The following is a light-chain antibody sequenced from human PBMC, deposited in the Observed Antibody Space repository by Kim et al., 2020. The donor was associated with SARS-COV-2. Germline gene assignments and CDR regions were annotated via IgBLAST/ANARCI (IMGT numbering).Light chain of an antibody. V-gene: IGKV4-1*01. CDR1: QSILFSSNNKNC. CDR2: WAS. Sequence: DIVMTQSPDSLPVSLGERATINCKSSQSILFSSNNKNCLGWYQQKPRQPPKLLISWASTRESGVPDRFSGSGSGTDFTLTISSLQAEDVAVYFCQQCYSPPNACGRGTRREI. J-gene: IGKJ2*01. CDR3: QQCYSPPNA.